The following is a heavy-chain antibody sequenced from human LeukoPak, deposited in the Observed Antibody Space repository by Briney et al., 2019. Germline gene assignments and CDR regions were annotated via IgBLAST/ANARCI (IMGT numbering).Heavy chain of an antibody. D-gene: IGHD3-10*01. CDR2: INHSGST. V-gene: IGHV4-34*01. CDR3: ARALPYYYGSGSYRNAFDI. J-gene: IGHJ3*02. Sequence: PSETLSLTCAVYGGSFSGYYWSWIRQPPGKGLEWIGEINHSGSTNYNPSLKSRVTISVDTSKNQFSLKLSSVTAADTAVYYCARALPYYYGSGSYRNAFDIWGQGTMVTVSS. CDR1: GGSFSGYY.